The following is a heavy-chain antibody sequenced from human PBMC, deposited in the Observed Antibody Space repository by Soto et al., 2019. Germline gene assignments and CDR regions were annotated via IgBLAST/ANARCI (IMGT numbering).Heavy chain of an antibody. Sequence: GESLKISCQGSGYRFTNYWITWVRQKPGKGLEWMGTIDCSDSNSKNSPSLQGHVTISADRSINTAYLQWSSLKASDTALYYCVRLTYRSGWFDFWGQGALVTVSS. CDR1: GYRFTNYW. D-gene: IGHD2-15*01. CDR2: IDCSDSNS. CDR3: VRLTYRSGWFDF. J-gene: IGHJ4*02. V-gene: IGHV5-10-1*01.